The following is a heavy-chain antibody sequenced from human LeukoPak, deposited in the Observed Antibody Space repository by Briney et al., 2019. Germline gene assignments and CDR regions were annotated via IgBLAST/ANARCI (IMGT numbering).Heavy chain of an antibody. Sequence: PGGSLRLSCTASGFTFIKGWMSWVRQAPGKGLERVGRVKSKSDGGTIDYGAPVKGRFTISRDDSKNMLYLQMNSLQTEDTAVYYCTTDRGIAVRPLFDYWGQGTLVTASS. V-gene: IGHV3-15*01. CDR2: VKSKSDGGTI. J-gene: IGHJ4*02. CDR3: TTDRGIAVRPLFDY. CDR1: GFTFIKGW. D-gene: IGHD6-19*01.